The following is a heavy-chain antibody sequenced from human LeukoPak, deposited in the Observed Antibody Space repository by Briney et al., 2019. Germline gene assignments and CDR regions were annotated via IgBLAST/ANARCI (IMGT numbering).Heavy chain of an antibody. CDR3: AREQNGVTCVWGTIGH. Sequence: GGSLRLSCTASGFTFSGYGMHWVRQAPGMGLEWVAIISYDGSNTFYGDSVKGRFTISRDNSKKTLYLQMNSLRTEDTAVYYCAREQNGVTCVWGTIGHRGQGTLVTVSS. V-gene: IGHV3-30*03. D-gene: IGHD3-16*01. CDR2: ISYDGSNT. J-gene: IGHJ4*02. CDR1: GFTFSGYG.